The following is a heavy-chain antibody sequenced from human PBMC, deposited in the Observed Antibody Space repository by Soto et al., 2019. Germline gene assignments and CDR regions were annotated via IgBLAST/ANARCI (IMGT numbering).Heavy chain of an antibody. Sequence: ASVKVSCKASGYSFSTYDISWLRQAPGQGPEWMGRISPKNGNTNYAQNFQDRVTMTADTSSSTAYMELRGLRSDDTAKYYCATSYDSGFDPWGQGTMVTVYS. D-gene: IGHD3-3*01. V-gene: IGHV1-18*04. J-gene: IGHJ5*02. CDR3: ATSYDSGFDP. CDR2: ISPKNGNT. CDR1: GYSFSTYD.